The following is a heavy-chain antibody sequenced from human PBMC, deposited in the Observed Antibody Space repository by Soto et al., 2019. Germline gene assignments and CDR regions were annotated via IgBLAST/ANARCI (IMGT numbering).Heavy chain of an antibody. J-gene: IGHJ3*02. CDR2: INHSGST. V-gene: IGHV4-34*01. CDR3: ARGGLLRPDAFDI. CDR1: GGSFSGYY. Sequence: SETLSLTCAVYGGSFSGYYWSWIRQPPGKGLEWIGEINHSGSTNYNPSLKSRVTISVDTSKNQFSLKLSSVTAADTAVYYCARGGLLRPDAFDIWGQGTTVTVSS. D-gene: IGHD3-22*01.